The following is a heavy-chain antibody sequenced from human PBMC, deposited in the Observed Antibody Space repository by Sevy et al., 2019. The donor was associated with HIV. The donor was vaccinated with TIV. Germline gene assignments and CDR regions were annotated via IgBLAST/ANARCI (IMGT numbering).Heavy chain of an antibody. V-gene: IGHV3-23*01. CDR3: AGAGVGAKGFDY. CDR2: ISVSGGST. Sequence: GGSLRLSCAASGIISKSYVMSWVRQAPGKGLEWLSGISVSGGSTYYADSVKGRFTISRDNFKSTLYLQMNILRAEDTAVYYCAGAGVGAKGFDYWGQGTLVTVSS. CDR1: GIISKSYV. J-gene: IGHJ4*02. D-gene: IGHD1-26*01.